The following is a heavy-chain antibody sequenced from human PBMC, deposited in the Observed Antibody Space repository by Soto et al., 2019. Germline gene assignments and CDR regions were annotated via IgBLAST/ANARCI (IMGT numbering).Heavy chain of an antibody. J-gene: IGHJ4*02. D-gene: IGHD3-3*01. CDR2: FDPEDGET. CDR3: ARVYDFWSGQHNYFDY. Sequence: ASVKVSCKVSGYTLTELSMHWVRQAPGKGLEWMGGFDPEDGETIYAQKFQGRVTITRDTSASTAYMELSSLRSEDTAVYYCARVYDFWSGQHNYFDYWGQGTLVTVSS. V-gene: IGHV1-24*01. CDR1: GYTLTELS.